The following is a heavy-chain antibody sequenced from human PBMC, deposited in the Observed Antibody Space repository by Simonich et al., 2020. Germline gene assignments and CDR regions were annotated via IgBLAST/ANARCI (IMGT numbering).Heavy chain of an antibody. CDR1: GFTFSSYS. CDR2: ISSSSSYI. V-gene: IGHV3-21*01. CDR3: ARWIAVAGTGAYGMDV. Sequence: EVQLVESGGGLVKPGGSLRLSCAASGFTFSSYSMNWVRQAPGKGLEWVSSISSSSSYIYYADSVKGRFTNSKDNAKNSLYLKMNSLRAEDTAVYYCARWIAVAGTGAYGMDVWGQGTTVTVSS. D-gene: IGHD6-19*01. J-gene: IGHJ6*02.